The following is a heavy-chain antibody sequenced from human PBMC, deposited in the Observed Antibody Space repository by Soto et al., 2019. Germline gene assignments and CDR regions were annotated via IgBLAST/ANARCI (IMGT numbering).Heavy chain of an antibody. V-gene: IGHV3-30-3*01. CDR3: ARKSLRRRPAFDT. Sequence: QVQLVESGGGVVQPGRSLRLSYAASGFTFSSYAMHWVRQAPGKGLEWVAVISYDGSNKYYADSVKGRFTISRDNSKNTLYLQMNSLRAEDTAVYYCARKSLRRRPAFDTWGQGTMVTVSS. CDR1: GFTFSSYA. CDR2: ISYDGSNK. D-gene: IGHD3-16*01. J-gene: IGHJ3*02.